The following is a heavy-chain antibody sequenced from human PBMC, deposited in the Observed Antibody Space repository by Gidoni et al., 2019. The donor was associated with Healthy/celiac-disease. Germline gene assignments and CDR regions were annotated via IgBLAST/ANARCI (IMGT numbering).Heavy chain of an antibody. Sequence: EVQLVESGLGLVQPGGSLILSCSASGFPFRSYCMGWVRQAPGKGLEWVTNIKKDGSEKYYVDSVKGRFTSSRDNAKNSLYRQMNSLRAEDTAVYYCARETPSGIVLMVYYSDYWGKGTLVTVSS. CDR1: GFPFRSYC. D-gene: IGHD2-8*01. CDR2: IKKDGSEK. J-gene: IGHJ4*02. CDR3: ARETPSGIVLMVYYSDY. V-gene: IGHV3-7*01.